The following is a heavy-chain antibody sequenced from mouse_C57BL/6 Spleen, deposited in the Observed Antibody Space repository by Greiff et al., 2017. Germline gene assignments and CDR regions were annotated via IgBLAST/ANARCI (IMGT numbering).Heavy chain of an antibody. CDR1: GYTFTSYW. D-gene: IGHD1-3*01. CDR3: AREEVGYYFDY. CDR2: IHPNSGST. V-gene: IGHV1-64*01. Sequence: VQLQQPGAELVKPGASVKLSCKASGYTFTSYWMHWVKQRPGQGLEWIGMIHPNSGSTNYNEKFKSKATLTVDKSSSTAYMQLSSLTSEDSAVYYCAREEVGYYFDYWGQGTTLTVSS. J-gene: IGHJ2*01.